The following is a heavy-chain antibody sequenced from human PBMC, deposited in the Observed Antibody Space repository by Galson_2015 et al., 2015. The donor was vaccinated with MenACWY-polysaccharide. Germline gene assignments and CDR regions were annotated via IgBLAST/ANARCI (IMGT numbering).Heavy chain of an antibody. CDR2: ISGSGDST. Sequence: SLRLSCAASGFTFSSYAMSWVRQAPGKGLEWVSAISGSGDSTYYADSVKGRSTISRDNSKNTLYLQMKSLRAEDTAVYYCAKDQGSYGMDVRGQGTTVTVSS. CDR3: AKDQGSYGMDV. CDR1: GFTFSSYA. J-gene: IGHJ6*02. V-gene: IGHV3-23*01.